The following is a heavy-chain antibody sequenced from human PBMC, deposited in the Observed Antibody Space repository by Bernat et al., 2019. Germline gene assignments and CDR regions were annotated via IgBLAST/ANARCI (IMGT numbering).Heavy chain of an antibody. V-gene: IGHV3-30*01. J-gene: IGHJ3*02. Sequence: QVQLVESGGGVVQPGRSLRLSCAASGFTFSSYAMHWVRQAPGKGLEWVAVISSDGSNKYYADSVKGRFTISRDNSKNTLYLQMNSLRAEDTAVYYCARDRVATMDGDAFESWGQGTMVTGSS. D-gene: IGHD5-12*01. CDR3: ARDRVATMDGDAFES. CDR2: ISSDGSNK. CDR1: GFTFSSYA.